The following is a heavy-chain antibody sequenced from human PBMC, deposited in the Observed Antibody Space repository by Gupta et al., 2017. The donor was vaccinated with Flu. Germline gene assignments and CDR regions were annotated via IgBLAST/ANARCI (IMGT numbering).Heavy chain of an antibody. Sequence: QVQLVQSGAEVKKPGSSVKVSCKASGGTFSSYAISWVRQAPGQGLEWRGGIIPIFGTAKYEQKGQGRVTITAEEATSTAERELRSLRSEETAVYYCARDSDGAGRQYYFDYGGQGTLVTVSS. D-gene: IGHD3-10*01. CDR3: ARDSDGAGRQYYFDY. J-gene: IGHJ4*02. CDR2: IIPIFGTA. V-gene: IGHV1-69*01. CDR1: GGTFSSYA.